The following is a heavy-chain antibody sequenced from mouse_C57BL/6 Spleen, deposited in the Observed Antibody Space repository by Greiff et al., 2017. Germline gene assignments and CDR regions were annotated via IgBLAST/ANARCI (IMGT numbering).Heavy chain of an antibody. V-gene: IGHV7-3*01. CDR2: IRNKANGYTT. Sequence: EVMLVESGGGLVQPGGSLSLSCAASGFTFTDYYMSWVRQPPGKALEWLGFIRNKANGYTTEYSASVKGRFTISRDNSQSILYLQMNALRAEDSATYYCARYMGAGTFAYWGQGTLVTVSA. CDR1: GFTFTDYY. CDR3: ARYMGAGTFAY. J-gene: IGHJ3*01. D-gene: IGHD4-1*01.